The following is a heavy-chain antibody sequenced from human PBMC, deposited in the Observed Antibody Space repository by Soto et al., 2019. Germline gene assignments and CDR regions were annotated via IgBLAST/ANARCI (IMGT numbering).Heavy chain of an antibody. CDR2: ISGSGGST. J-gene: IGHJ4*02. Sequence: PGGSLRLSCAASGFTFSSYAMSWVRQAPGKGLEWVSAISGSGGSTYYADSVKGRFTISRDNSKNTLYLQMNSLRAEDTAVYYCAKDPRSYDFWSGYYFRYWGQGTLVTVSS. CDR1: GFTFSSYA. CDR3: AKDPRSYDFWSGYYFRY. V-gene: IGHV3-23*01. D-gene: IGHD3-3*01.